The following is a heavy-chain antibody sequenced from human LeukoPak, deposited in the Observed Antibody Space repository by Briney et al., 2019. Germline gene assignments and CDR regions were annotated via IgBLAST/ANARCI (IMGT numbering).Heavy chain of an antibody. CDR3: ARDLPRSCTSNTCPDPDAFDV. V-gene: IGHV3-48*03. Sequence: PGGSLRLSCAASGFNFGIYEMNWVRQAPGTGLLEWVSTIGSSGFPTYYTESVQGRFTISRDNGKNSLFLQMNSLRAEDTGVYYCARDLPRSCTSNTCPDPDAFDVWGQGTMVTVS. J-gene: IGHJ3*01. CDR2: IGSSGFPT. CDR1: GFNFGIYE. D-gene: IGHD2-2*01.